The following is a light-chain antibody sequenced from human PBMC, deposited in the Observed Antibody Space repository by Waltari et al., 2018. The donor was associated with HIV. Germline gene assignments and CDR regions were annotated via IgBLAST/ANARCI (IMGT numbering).Light chain of an antibody. CDR1: QSLLYSDGHHY. CDR2: TVS. CDR3: IQERYRRHS. Sequence: MTRFPLPLAVTVGQTASICRRSNQSLLYSDGHHYFVLFQLRPGQSPRRLMYTVSNRDSVVPVRFRGCQPSSEGVLSIQSVHAEDAVFGFCIQERYRRHSSGAGTKLQV. J-gene: IGKJ2*03. V-gene: IGKV2-30*01.